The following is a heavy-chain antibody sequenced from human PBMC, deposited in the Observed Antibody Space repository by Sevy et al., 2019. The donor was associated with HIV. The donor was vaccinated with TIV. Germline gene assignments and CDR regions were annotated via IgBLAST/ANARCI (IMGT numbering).Heavy chain of an antibody. CDR1: GYTFTGYY. CDR2: INPNSGGT. CDR3: ARYYYDSSGYYPFDY. D-gene: IGHD3-22*01. Sequence: ASVKVSCKASGYTFTGYYMHWVRQAPGQGLEWMGWINPNSGGTNYAQKFQGRVTMTRDTSISTAYMELSRPRSDDTAVYYCARYYYDSSGYYPFDYWGQGTLVTVSS. J-gene: IGHJ4*02. V-gene: IGHV1-2*02.